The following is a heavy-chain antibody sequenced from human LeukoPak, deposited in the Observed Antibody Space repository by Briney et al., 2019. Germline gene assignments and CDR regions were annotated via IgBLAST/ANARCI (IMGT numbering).Heavy chain of an antibody. D-gene: IGHD6-19*01. J-gene: IGHJ4*02. Sequence: ASVKVSCKTSGYTFTGYYLHWVRQAPGQGLEWMGWMNPTSGGTKYAQKFQGRVTMTRDTSISTAYMELSRLRSDDTAVYYCARASRRVAVDYWGQGTLVTVSS. CDR1: GYTFTGYY. CDR2: MNPTSGGT. CDR3: ARASRRVAVDY. V-gene: IGHV1-2*02.